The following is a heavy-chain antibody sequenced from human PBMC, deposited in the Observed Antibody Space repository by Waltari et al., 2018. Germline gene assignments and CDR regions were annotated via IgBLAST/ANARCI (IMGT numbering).Heavy chain of an antibody. V-gene: IGHV4-4*07. J-gene: IGHJ5*02. CDR3: ASTPYSSSGWWVGNWFDP. CDR1: GGSISSYY. Sequence: QLQLQESGPGLVKPSETLSLTCTVSGGSISSYYWSWIRQPAGKGLEWIGRIYTSGSTNYNPSLKSRVTMSVDTSKTQFSLKLSSVTAADTAVYYCASTPYSSSGWWVGNWFDPWGQGTLVTVSS. D-gene: IGHD6-19*01. CDR2: IYTSGST.